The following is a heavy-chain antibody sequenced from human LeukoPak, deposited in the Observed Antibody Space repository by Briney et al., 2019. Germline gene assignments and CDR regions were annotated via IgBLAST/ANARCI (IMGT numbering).Heavy chain of an antibody. CDR1: GFTFSDHY. J-gene: IGHJ6*02. CDR2: SRKKANSYTT. Sequence: GGSLRLSCAASGFTFSDHYMDGVRQAPGKGLEWVGRSRKKANSYTTDYAASVNGRFSISRDDSKNSVYLQMNSLKTEDTAVYYCARDHGYSGRYYYYYGMDVWGQGTTVTVSS. D-gene: IGHD1-26*01. V-gene: IGHV3-72*01. CDR3: ARDHGYSGRYYYYYGMDV.